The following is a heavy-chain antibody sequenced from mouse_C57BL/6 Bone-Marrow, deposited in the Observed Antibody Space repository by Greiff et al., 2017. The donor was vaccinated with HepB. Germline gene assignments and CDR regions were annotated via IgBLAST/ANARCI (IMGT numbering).Heavy chain of an antibody. J-gene: IGHJ2*01. D-gene: IGHD2-5*01. CDR3: ASDYYSNYFDFDY. CDR2: INPSSGYT. Sequence: VQLQQSGAELAKPGASVKLSCKASGYTFTSYWMHWVKQRPGQGLEWIGYINPSSGYTKYNQKFKDKATLTADKSSSTAYMQLSSLTSADAAFYYFASDYYSNYFDFDYWGEGTTLTVSS. V-gene: IGHV1-7*01. CDR1: GYTFTSYW.